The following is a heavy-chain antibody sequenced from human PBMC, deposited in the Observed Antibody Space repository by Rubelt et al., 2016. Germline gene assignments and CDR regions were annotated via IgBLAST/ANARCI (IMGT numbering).Heavy chain of an antibody. D-gene: IGHD3-10*01. J-gene: IGHJ6*02. CDR2: SGST. CDR3: ASLLLWFGESNDAYYYGMDV. V-gene: IGHV4-34*01. Sequence: SGSTNYNPSLKSRVTISVDTSKNQFSLKLSSVTAADTAVYYCASLLLWFGESNDAYYYGMDVWGQGTTVTVSS.